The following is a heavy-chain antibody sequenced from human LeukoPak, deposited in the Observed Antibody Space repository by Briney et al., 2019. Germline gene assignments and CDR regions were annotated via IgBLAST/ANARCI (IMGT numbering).Heavy chain of an antibody. V-gene: IGHV3-21*01. D-gene: IGHD6-13*01. CDR1: GFTFSSYS. J-gene: IGHJ3*02. CDR3: VRDLAIAKIAAAGTGAFDI. CDR2: IISSSSYI. Sequence: GGSLRLSCAASGFTFSSYSMNWVRQAPGKGLEWVSSIISSSSYIYYADSVKGRFTISRDNAKNSLYLQMNSLRAEDTAVYYCVRDLAIAKIAAAGTGAFDIWGQGTMVTVSS.